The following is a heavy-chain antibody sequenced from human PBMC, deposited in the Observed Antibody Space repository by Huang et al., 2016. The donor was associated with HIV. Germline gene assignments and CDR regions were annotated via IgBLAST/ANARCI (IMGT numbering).Heavy chain of an antibody. CDR2: ISGYNGNT. Sequence: QVQLVQSGAEVKKPGASVKVSCKASGYTFTTYVLSWVRQAPGQGLEWMGGISGYNGNTKYAQKLQGRVTMTTDTSTSTAYMELRSLRSDDTAVYYCARANDYGDYVGYFDYWGQGTLVTVSS. J-gene: IGHJ4*02. CDR1: GYTFTTYV. CDR3: ARANDYGDYVGYFDY. D-gene: IGHD4-17*01. V-gene: IGHV1-18*04.